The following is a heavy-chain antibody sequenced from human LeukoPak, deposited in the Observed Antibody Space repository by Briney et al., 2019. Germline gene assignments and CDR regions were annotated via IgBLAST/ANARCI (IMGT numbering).Heavy chain of an antibody. CDR2: IKEDGSEK. Sequence: GGSLKLSCAASGFTFSSCWMTWVRQAPGKGLEWVATIKEDGSEKYYVDSERGRFTISRDNAKDSLYLQMNSLRGEDTAVYYCAKCRFTYGYNFDYWGQGTLVTVSS. J-gene: IGHJ4*02. CDR1: GFTFSSCW. CDR3: AKCRFTYGYNFDY. V-gene: IGHV3-7*02. D-gene: IGHD5-18*01.